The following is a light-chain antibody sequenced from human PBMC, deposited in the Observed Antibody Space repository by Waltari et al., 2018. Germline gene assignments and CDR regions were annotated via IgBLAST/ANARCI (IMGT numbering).Light chain of an antibody. Sequence: DIQMTQSPSSLSASVGDRVTINCRASQSISNSLNWYQQRPGQAPNVLIYGASTLQSGVPSRFSGSGSGTDFTLTISSLQPEDFATYFCQQNYSIPPLTFGGGTKVEIK. CDR2: GAS. V-gene: IGKV1-39*01. CDR3: QQNYSIPPLT. J-gene: IGKJ4*01. CDR1: QSISNS.